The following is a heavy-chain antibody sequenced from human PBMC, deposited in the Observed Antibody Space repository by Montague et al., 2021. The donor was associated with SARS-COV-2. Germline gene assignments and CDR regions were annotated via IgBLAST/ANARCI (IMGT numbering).Heavy chain of an antibody. CDR1: GFSLIDNGVS. Sequence: PALVKPTQTLTLTCAFSGFSLIDNGVSVAWIRQPPGKALEWLARIDWDDDEYFNIALKTRLTISKDTSKNQVVLTVTNVDPVDTATYYCARMVYPRVAKDFTDYFDVWGQGTMVTVSS. CDR3: ARMVYPRVAKDFTDYFDV. V-gene: IGHV2-70*11. CDR2: IDWDDDE. J-gene: IGHJ3*01. D-gene: IGHD3-16*01.